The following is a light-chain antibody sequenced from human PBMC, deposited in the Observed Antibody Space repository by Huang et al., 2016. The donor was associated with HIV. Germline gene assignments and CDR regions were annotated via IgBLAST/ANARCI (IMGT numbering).Light chain of an antibody. CDR2: AAS. Sequence: DIQMTQSPSSLSASVGDRVTITCRASHSISNYLNWYQQKPGKAPKLLIYAASSLQRGVPSRFSGSGSGTDFTLIISSLQPEDYATYYCQQSYSTLTWTFGQGTKVEIK. V-gene: IGKV1-39*01. CDR1: HSISNY. CDR3: QQSYSTLTWT. J-gene: IGKJ1*01.